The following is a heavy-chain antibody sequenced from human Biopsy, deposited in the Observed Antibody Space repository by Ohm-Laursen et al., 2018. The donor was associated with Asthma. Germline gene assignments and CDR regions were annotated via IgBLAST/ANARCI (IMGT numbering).Heavy chain of an antibody. J-gene: IGHJ6*02. V-gene: IGHV4-39*01. CDR1: GGSMTPTSHY. Sequence: SDTLSLTCMVSGGSMTPTSHYWDWIRQAPGKGLEWIGYTSYGGKTSYNPSLKNRVTISRDTSKNQFSLRLPSVTAADTAVYFCARRITIFGVVQKDHGMDAWGQGTTVIVSS. CDR3: ARRITIFGVVQKDHGMDA. CDR2: TSYGGKT. D-gene: IGHD3-3*01.